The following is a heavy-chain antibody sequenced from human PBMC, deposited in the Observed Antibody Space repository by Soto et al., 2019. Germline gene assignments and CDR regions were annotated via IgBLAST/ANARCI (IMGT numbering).Heavy chain of an antibody. CDR3: ARVRGQFYGSGSYGGVDV. CDR1: GFTFSSYG. CDR2: IWYDGNNK. V-gene: IGHV3-33*08. Sequence: PGGSLRLSCAASGFTFSSYGMHWVRQAPGKGLEWVTVIWYDGNNKYYGDSVKGRFTISRDNSKNTLYLEMNSLRAEDTAVYYCARVRGQFYGSGSYGGVDVWGQGTAVTVSS. D-gene: IGHD3-10*01. J-gene: IGHJ6*02.